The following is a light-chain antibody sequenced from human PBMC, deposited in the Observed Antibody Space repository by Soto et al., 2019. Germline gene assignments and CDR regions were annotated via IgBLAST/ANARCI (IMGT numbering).Light chain of an antibody. CDR3: SSFTSSMTNV. J-gene: IGLJ1*01. CDR1: SSDVGGYNS. Sequence: QSVLTQPASVSGSPLDSITISCTGTSSDVGGYNSVSWYQHHPGKAPKLIPYDVGDRPSGVSYRFSGSKSGNTASLTISGLQAADEADYFCSSFTSSMTNVFGSGTKVTVL. V-gene: IGLV2-14*03. CDR2: DVG.